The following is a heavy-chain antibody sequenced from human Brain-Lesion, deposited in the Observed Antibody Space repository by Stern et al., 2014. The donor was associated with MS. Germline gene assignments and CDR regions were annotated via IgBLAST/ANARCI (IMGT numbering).Heavy chain of an antibody. Sequence: QLQLQESGSGLVKPSQTLSLTCAVSDDSLNSVVYSWSWIRQPPGKGLEWIGSISHSGSSYFSPSLKSRVTISVDRSKNQFSLKLSSVTAADTAVYYCARGDHRNSYDSSGYYYFVFDVWGQGTMVTVSS. CDR1: DDSLNSVVYS. V-gene: IGHV4-30-2*01. CDR2: ISHSGSS. J-gene: IGHJ3*01. D-gene: IGHD3-22*01. CDR3: ARGDHRNSYDSSGYYYFVFDV.